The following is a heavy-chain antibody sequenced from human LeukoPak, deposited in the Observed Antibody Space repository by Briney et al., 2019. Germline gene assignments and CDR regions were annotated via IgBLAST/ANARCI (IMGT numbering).Heavy chain of an antibody. CDR3: AKGTLGHCNGASCYPLDY. J-gene: IGHJ4*02. CDR1: GFTFSSYA. CDR2: ITGGGADT. V-gene: IGHV3-23*01. Sequence: GGSLRLSCAASGFTFSSYAMSWVRQAPGKEPKWVSVITGGGADTYQIDSVKGRFTISRDNSKNTLYLQMNSLRAEDTAVYFCAKGTLGHCNGASCYPLDYWGQGTLVTVSS. D-gene: IGHD2-15*01.